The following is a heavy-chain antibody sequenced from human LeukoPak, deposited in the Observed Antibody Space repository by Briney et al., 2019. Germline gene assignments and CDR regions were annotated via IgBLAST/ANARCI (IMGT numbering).Heavy chain of an antibody. V-gene: IGHV1-69*04. CDR3: ARVGYYDILTGYYLDGAEGDY. Sequence: ASVKVSCKASGGTFSSYAISWVRQAPGQGVEGMGRIIPILGIANYAQKFQGRVTITADKSTSTAYMELSSLRSEDTAVYYCARVGYYDILTGYYLDGAEGDYWGQGTLVTVSS. CDR2: IIPILGIA. D-gene: IGHD3-9*01. J-gene: IGHJ4*02. CDR1: GGTFSSYA.